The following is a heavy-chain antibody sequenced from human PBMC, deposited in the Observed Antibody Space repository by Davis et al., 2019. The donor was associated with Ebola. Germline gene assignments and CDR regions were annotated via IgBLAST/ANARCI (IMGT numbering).Heavy chain of an antibody. CDR1: GYTFTSYA. D-gene: IGHD1-26*01. V-gene: IGHV1-18*01. CDR3: ARDGGSYFFDY. Sequence: ASVKVSCKTSGYTFTSYAISWVRQAPGQGLEWMGWISAYNGHANYAQRLQGRVTMTTDTSTSTAYMELRSLRSDDTAVYYCARDGGSYFFDYWGQGTLVTVSS. J-gene: IGHJ4*02. CDR2: ISAYNGHA.